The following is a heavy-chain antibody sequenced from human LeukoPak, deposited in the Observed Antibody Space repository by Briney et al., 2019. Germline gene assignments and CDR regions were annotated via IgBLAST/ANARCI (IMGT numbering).Heavy chain of an antibody. Sequence: SETLSLTCAVYGGSFNGYYWNWIRQPPGKGLEWIGEINHSGSTNYNPSLKSRVTISVDTSKNQFSLKLSSVTTADTAVYYCARVEEGYGSGRRGNFYYYYMDVWGKGTTVTISS. J-gene: IGHJ6*03. V-gene: IGHV4-34*01. D-gene: IGHD3-10*01. CDR2: INHSGST. CDR3: ARVEEGYGSGRRGNFYYYYMDV. CDR1: GGSFNGYY.